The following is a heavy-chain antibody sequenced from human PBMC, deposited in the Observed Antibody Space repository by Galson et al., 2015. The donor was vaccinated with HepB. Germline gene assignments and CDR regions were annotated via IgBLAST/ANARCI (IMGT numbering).Heavy chain of an antibody. V-gene: IGHV3-11*06. D-gene: IGHD5-24*01. CDR3: ARASWGLDDYSNGGPTDY. J-gene: IGHJ4*02. CDR2: LNSGNRST. CDR1: GFSVSDSY. Sequence: LRLSCAASGFSVSDSYMTWIRQAPGKGLEWVSSLNSGNRSTNYADSVKGRFIISRDNAKNSLYLQMTSLRAEDTAVYYCARASWGLDDYSNGGPTDYWGQGTLVTVSS.